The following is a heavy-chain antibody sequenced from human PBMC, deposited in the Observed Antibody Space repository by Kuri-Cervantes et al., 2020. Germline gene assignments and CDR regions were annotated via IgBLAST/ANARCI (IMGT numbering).Heavy chain of an antibody. D-gene: IGHD2/OR15-2a*01. J-gene: IGHJ6*02. CDR3: ARDFAPLSYYYYGMDV. Sequence: ASVKVSCKASGYTFTNYYIHWVRQAPGQGLEWMGWINPNSGGTNYAQKFQGRVTMTRDTSISTAYMELSRLRSDDTAVYYCARDFAPLSYYYYGMDVWGQGTTVTVSS. CDR1: GYTFTNYY. CDR2: INPNSGGT. V-gene: IGHV1-2*02.